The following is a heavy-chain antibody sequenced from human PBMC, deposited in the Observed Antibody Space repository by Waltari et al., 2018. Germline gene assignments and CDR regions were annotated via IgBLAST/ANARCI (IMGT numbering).Heavy chain of an antibody. J-gene: IGHJ4*02. CDR2: ISDSGTT. V-gene: IGHV4-38-2*02. Sequence: QMQESGPGLVKPSETLSLMCRVSEFSISSGFSWGWLRQSPGKGLEWIGSISDSGTTSYNPSLQSRVTISIDTSKNQFSLKLGSVTAADTAVFYCAREAGSGIDWYHDYWGQGILVTVSS. CDR1: EFSISSGFS. CDR3: AREAGSGIDWYHDY. D-gene: IGHD3-9*01.